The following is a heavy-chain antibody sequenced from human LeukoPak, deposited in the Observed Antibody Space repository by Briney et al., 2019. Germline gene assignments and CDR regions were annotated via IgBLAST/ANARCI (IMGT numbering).Heavy chain of an antibody. D-gene: IGHD2-8*01. CDR1: GYTFTGYY. J-gene: IGHJ5*02. Sequence: ASVKVSCKASGYTFTGYYMHWVRQAPGQGLEWMGWINPNSGGTNYAQKFQGRVTMTRDTSISTAYMELSRLRSDDTAMYFCTRDVIMGYQQGYFDPWGQGTLVTVSS. CDR2: INPNSGGT. V-gene: IGHV1-2*02. CDR3: TRDVIMGYQQGYFDP.